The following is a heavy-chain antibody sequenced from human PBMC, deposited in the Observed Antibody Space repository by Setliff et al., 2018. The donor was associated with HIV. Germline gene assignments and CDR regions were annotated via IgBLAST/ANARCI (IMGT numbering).Heavy chain of an antibody. J-gene: IGHJ4*02. D-gene: IGHD6-19*01. Sequence: PSETLSLTCSVSGASLQSYYWSWIRQPAGKGLEWIGRIYTNGNTNYNPSLKSRVTVSADTSKNQFSLNLNSVTAADTAVYYCASTGYSSGWSFDYWGQGTLVTVSS. CDR2: IYTNGNT. V-gene: IGHV4-4*07. CDR3: ASTGYSSGWSFDY. CDR1: GASLQSYY.